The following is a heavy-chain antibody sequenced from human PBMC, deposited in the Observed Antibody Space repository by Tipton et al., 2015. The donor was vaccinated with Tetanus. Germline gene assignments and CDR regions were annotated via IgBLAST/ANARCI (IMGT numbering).Heavy chain of an antibody. Sequence: QVQLVQSGPEVKKPGASVKVSCKASGYTFTGYYMHWVRQAPGQGLEWMGWINPNSGGTNHAQKFQGRVTMTRDTSKNQFSLQLRSVTAADTAVYYCARQDTLNYYYVGYFHDWGQGTLVTVSS. CDR3: ARQDTLNYYYVGYFHD. J-gene: IGHJ1*01. CDR2: INPNSGGT. V-gene: IGHV1-2*02. D-gene: IGHD3-22*01. CDR1: GYTFTGYY.